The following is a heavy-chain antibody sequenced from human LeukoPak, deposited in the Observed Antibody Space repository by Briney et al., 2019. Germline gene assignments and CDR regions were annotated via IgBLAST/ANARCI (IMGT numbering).Heavy chain of an antibody. V-gene: IGHV3-30*02. J-gene: IGHJ4*02. D-gene: IGHD2-2*01. CDR1: GFTFSSYG. Sequence: GGSLRLSCAASGFTFSSYGMHWVRQAPGKGLEWVAFIRYDGSNKYYADSVKGRFTISRDNSKNTLYLQVNSLRAEDTALYYCARGDCSATSCSLDYWGQGTLVTVSS. CDR2: IRYDGSNK. CDR3: ARGDCSATSCSLDY.